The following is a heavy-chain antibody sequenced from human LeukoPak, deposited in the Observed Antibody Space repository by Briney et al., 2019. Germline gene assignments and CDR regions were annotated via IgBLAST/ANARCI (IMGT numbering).Heavy chain of an antibody. CDR1: GDSISSRYY. Sequence: SETLSLTCAVSGDSISSRYYWGWIRQPPAKGLEWSGEINHSGITNSNPSLKSRVTISVETSNNKSSLNLSSATAADTAVYYCARIKSLHYYCSSTSCPYYYYMDVWGKGTTVTVSS. CDR3: ARIKSLHYYCSSTSCPYYYYMDV. J-gene: IGHJ6*03. D-gene: IGHD2-2*01. CDR2: INHSGIT. V-gene: IGHV4-38-2*01.